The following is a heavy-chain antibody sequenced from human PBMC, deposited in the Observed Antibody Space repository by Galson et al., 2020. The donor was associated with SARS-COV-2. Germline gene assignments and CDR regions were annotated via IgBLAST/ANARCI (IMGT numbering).Heavy chain of an antibody. V-gene: IGHV4-39*01. D-gene: IGHD2-15*01. CDR3: ARQITLVVAATGWFDP. CDR2: PYYSGST. Sequence: ETSETLSLTCTVSGGSISRSSYYWGWLRQPPGQGLEWIGSPYYSGSTYYNPSLKSRVTISVDTSKSQFSLKLSSVTAADTAGYYCARQITLVVAATGWFDPWGQGTLVTVSS. J-gene: IGHJ5*02. CDR1: GGSISRSSYY.